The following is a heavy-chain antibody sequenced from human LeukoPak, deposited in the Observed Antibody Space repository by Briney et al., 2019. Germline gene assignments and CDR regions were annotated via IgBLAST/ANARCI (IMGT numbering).Heavy chain of an antibody. CDR1: GFTFSSYA. V-gene: IGHV3-23*01. CDR2: ISGSGGSA. CDR3: AKDSRFDIAVAGTDFDY. Sequence: GGSLRLSCAASGFTFSSYAMSWVRQAPGKGLEWVSAISGSGGSAYYADSVKGRFTISRDNSKNTLYLQMNSLRAEDTAVYYCAKDSRFDIAVAGTDFDYWGQGTLVTVSS. D-gene: IGHD6-19*01. J-gene: IGHJ4*02.